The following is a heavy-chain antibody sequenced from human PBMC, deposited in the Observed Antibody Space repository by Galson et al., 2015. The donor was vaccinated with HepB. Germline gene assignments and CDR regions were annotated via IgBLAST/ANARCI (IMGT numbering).Heavy chain of an antibody. J-gene: IGHJ4*02. CDR3: ARNNWNQVAFFDY. CDR1: GFSFSYYW. CDR2: IKGDGSDK. V-gene: IGHV3-7*03. D-gene: IGHD1-1*01. Sequence: SLRLSCAASGFSFSYYWMTWVRQAPGKGLEWVASIKGDGSDKNYLDSVKGRFTISRDNARNSLYLQMNSLSAEDTAVYYCARNNWNQVAFFDYWGQGTLVPVSS.